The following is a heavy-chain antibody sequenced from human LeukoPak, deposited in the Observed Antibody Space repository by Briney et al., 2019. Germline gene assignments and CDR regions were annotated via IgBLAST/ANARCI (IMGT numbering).Heavy chain of an antibody. V-gene: IGHV4-34*01. Sequence: SETLSLTCAVYGGSFSGYYWSWIRQPPGKGLEWIGEINHSGSTNYNPSLKSRVTISVDTSKNQFSLKLSSVTAADTAVYYCARAPGNDYWGPGNLVTVSS. CDR1: GGSFSGYY. CDR2: INHSGST. D-gene: IGHD4-23*01. CDR3: ARAPGNDY. J-gene: IGHJ4*02.